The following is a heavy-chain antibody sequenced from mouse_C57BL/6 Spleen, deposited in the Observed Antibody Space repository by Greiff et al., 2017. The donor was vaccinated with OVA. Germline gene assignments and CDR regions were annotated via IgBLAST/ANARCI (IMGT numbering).Heavy chain of an antibody. CDR2: ISYDGSN. V-gene: IGHV3-6*01. D-gene: IGHD3-1*01. J-gene: IGHJ1*03. CDR3: ARHTPHWYFDV. CDR1: GYSITSGYY. Sequence: ESGPGLVKPSQSLSLTCSVTGYSITSGYYWNWIRQFPGNKLEWMGYISYDGSNNYNPSLKNRISITRDTSKNQFFLKLNSVTTEDTATYYCARHTPHWYFDVWGTGATVTVSS.